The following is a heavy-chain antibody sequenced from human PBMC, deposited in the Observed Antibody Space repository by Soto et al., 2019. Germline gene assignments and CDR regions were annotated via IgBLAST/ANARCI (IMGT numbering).Heavy chain of an antibody. CDR3: ATTIAAAGGYYFDY. CDR1: GFTFSSYA. V-gene: IGHV3-64*01. CDR2: INNNGGST. D-gene: IGHD6-13*01. J-gene: IGHJ4*02. Sequence: EVQLVESGGGLVQPGGSLRLSCAASGFTFSSYAMHWVRQAPGKVLEYVSTINNNGGSTYYANSVKGRFTISRDNSKNTLYLQMGSLRAEDMAVYYCATTIAAAGGYYFDYWGQGTLVTVSS.